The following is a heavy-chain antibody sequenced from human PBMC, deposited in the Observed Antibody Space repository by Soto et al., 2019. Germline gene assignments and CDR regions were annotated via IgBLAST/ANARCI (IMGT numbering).Heavy chain of an antibody. CDR1: GYRFTTYW. CDR2: IFPSDSDA. CDR3: ARVSGTTDY. V-gene: IGHV5-51*01. Sequence: HGESLKISCKGSGYRFTTYWIGWVRQMPGKGLEWMGLIFPSDSDAKYSPSFQGQVTFSVDKSTSTAFLQWSSLKASDTAMYYCARVSGTTDYWGQGTQVTVSS. J-gene: IGHJ4*02. D-gene: IGHD1-7*01.